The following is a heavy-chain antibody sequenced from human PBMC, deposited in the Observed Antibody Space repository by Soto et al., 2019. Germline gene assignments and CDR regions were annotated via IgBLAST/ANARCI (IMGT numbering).Heavy chain of an antibody. J-gene: IGHJ6*02. CDR1: GYTFTGYY. CDR2: INPNSGGT. Sequence: QVQLVQSGAEVKKPGASVKVSCKASGYTFTGYYMHWVRQAPGQGLEWMGWINPNSGGTNYAQKFQGWVTMTRDTSISTAYMELSRLRSDDTAVYYCARSMDYYDSSGYDPWVDYYGMDVWGQGTTVTVSS. CDR3: ARSMDYYDSSGYDPWVDYYGMDV. D-gene: IGHD3-22*01. V-gene: IGHV1-2*04.